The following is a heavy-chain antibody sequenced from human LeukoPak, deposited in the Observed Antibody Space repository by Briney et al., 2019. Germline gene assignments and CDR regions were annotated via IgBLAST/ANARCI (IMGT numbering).Heavy chain of an antibody. CDR3: ARGSPYCSGGSCYWFDP. V-gene: IGHV1-18*01. Sequence: ASVKVSCKASGYTFTSYGISWVRQAPGQGLEWMGWISAYNGNTNYAQKLQGRVTMTTDTSTSTAYMELRSLRSDDTAVYYCARGSPYCSGGSCYWFDPWGQGTLVTVSS. D-gene: IGHD2-15*01. J-gene: IGHJ5*02. CDR2: ISAYNGNT. CDR1: GYTFTSYG.